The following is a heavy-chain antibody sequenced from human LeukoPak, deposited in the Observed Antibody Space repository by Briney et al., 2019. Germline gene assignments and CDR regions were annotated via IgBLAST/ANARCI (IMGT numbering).Heavy chain of an antibody. Sequence: ASVNVSCKASGYTFTGYYMHWVRQAPGQGLEWMGWINPNSGGTNYAQKFQGRVTMTRDTSISTAYMELSRLRSDDTAVYYCVLNYDFWSGYYPSAFDYWGQGTLVTVSS. V-gene: IGHV1-2*02. D-gene: IGHD3-3*01. CDR2: INPNSGGT. J-gene: IGHJ4*02. CDR3: VLNYDFWSGYYPSAFDY. CDR1: GYTFTGYY.